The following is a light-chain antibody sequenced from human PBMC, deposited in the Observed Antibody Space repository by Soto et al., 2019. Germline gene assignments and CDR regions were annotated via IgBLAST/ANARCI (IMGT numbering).Light chain of an antibody. Sequence: DIPMTQSPSTLSASVGDRVNITCRASQSISSWLAWYQKKPGKAPKLLIYKASSLESGVPSRFSGSGSGTEFTLTISSLQPDDFASYYCQHHNSYPYTFGQGTKLEIK. V-gene: IGKV1-5*03. J-gene: IGKJ2*01. CDR3: QHHNSYPYT. CDR2: KAS. CDR1: QSISSW.